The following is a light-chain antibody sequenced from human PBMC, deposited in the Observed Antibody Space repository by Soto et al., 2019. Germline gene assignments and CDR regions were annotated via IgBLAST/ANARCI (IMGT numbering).Light chain of an antibody. CDR1: QHMSNY. J-gene: IGKJ3*01. Sequence: DIQMSQSPSSLSASVGDRVTITCQASQHMSNYSNWYQQNLVKSPKLLIYDASNLETGVPSRFSGSGSGRAFTSSIISLQPQDISTYYCQQHDNLPQFTFGPGTKVDIK. V-gene: IGKV1-33*01. CDR3: QQHDNLPQFT. CDR2: DAS.